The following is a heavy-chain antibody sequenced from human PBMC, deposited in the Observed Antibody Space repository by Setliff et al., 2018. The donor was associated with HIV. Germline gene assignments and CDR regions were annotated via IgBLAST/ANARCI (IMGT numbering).Heavy chain of an antibody. CDR1: GYTFTYYY. CDR2: INPKSGGT. J-gene: IGHJ6*03. Sequence: ASVKVSCKASGYTFTYYYMHWVRQAPGQGLEWMGWINPKSGGTNSALKFQGRVTMTRDTSISTAYMELSRLRSDDTAVYYCARDGGGPGDYYYYYMDVWAKGTTVTVSS. V-gene: IGHV1-2*02. D-gene: IGHD3-16*01. CDR3: ARDGGGPGDYYYYYMDV.